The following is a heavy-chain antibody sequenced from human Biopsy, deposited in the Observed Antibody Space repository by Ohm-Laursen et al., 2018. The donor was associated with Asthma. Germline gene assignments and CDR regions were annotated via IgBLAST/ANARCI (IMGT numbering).Heavy chain of an antibody. CDR3: ARAVDYSHYYGIDV. CDR2: ISVYNGNT. CDR1: GYTFNSAG. J-gene: IGHJ6*02. V-gene: IGHV1-18*01. Sequence: GASVKVSCKTSGYTFNSAGITWVRRAPGQGLEWMGWISVYNGNTKFAQKLQDRVTMITDTSTSTAYMELRSLRSDDTAVYFCARAVDYSHYYGIDVWGQGTTVTVS. D-gene: IGHD3-10*01.